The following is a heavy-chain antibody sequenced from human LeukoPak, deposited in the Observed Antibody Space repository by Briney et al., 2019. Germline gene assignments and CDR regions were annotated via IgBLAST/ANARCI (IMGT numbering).Heavy chain of an antibody. CDR2: NNPNSGGT. V-gene: IGHV1-2*06. J-gene: IGHJ4*02. D-gene: IGHD1-14*01. CDR3: VGGGTRDKFDY. CDR1: GYTFTVYY. Sequence: ASVKVSCKASGYTFTVYYMHWVRQAPGQGLEWMGRNNPNSGGTNYAQKFQGRVTMTRDTSISTAYMELSRLRSDDTAVYYCVGGGTRDKFDYWGQGTLVTVSS.